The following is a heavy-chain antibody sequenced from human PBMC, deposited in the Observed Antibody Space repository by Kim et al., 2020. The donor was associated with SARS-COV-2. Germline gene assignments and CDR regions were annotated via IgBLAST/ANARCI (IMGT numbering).Heavy chain of an antibody. Sequence: APKCQGRVTMTEATSTDTAYMELSSLRSEDTAVYYCATQGYSSSWYYFDYWGQGTLVTVSS. V-gene: IGHV1-24*01. D-gene: IGHD6-13*01. CDR3: ATQGYSSSWYYFDY. J-gene: IGHJ4*02.